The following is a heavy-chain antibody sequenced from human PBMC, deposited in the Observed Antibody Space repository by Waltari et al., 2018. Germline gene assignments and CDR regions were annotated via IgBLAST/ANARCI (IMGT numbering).Heavy chain of an antibody. J-gene: IGHJ4*02. Sequence: QLQLQESGPGLVKPSETPSLTSTVPGGSISSSSYYWGWIRQPPGQGLEWIGSIYYRGSTYYNPSLKSRVTISVDTSKNQFSLKLSSVTAADTAVYYCARLADDYGDYWGQGTLVTVSS. V-gene: IGHV4-39*07. D-gene: IGHD4-17*01. CDR3: ARLADDYGDY. CDR2: IYYRGST. CDR1: GGSISSSSYY.